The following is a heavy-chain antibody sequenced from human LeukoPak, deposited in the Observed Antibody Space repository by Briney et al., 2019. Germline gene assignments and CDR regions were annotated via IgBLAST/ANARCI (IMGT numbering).Heavy chain of an antibody. CDR1: GASISSYY. V-gene: IGHV4-59*01. D-gene: IGHD3-22*01. CDR3: ARHRYYYDSSGYYYQP. CDR2: IYYSGST. Sequence: GSLRLSCTVSGASISSYYWSWIRQPPGKGLEWIGYIYYSGSTNYNPSLKSRVTISVDTSKNQFSLRLSSVTAADTAVYYCARHRYYYDSSGYYYQPWGQGTLVTVSS. J-gene: IGHJ5*02.